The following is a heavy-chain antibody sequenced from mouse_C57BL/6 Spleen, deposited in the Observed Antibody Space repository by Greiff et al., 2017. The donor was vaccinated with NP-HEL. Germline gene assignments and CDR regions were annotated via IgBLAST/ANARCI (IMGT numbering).Heavy chain of an antibody. CDR3: ARHLRQLRLRYYAMDY. V-gene: IGHV1-26*01. CDR2: INPNNGGT. D-gene: IGHD3-2*02. Sequence: VQLQQSGPELVKPGASVKISCKASGYTFTDYYMNWVKQSHGKSLEWIGDINPNNGGTSYNQKFKGKATLTVDKSSSTAYMELRSLTSEDSAVYYCARHLRQLRLRYYAMDYWGQGTSVTVSS. CDR1: GYTFTDYY. J-gene: IGHJ4*01.